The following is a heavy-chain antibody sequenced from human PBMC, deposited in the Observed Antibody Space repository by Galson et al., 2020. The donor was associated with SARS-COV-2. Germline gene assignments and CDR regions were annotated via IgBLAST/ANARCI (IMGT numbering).Heavy chain of an antibody. D-gene: IGHD4-17*01. J-gene: IGHJ4*02. Sequence: GESLKIYCVASGFTFSSYAMHWVRRAPGKGLEWVAIISYDGTTEYNADSVKGRFTISRDNSKNTVYLQMLSLRGEDTAVYYCAREGPTVTTSEIDYWGQGTLVTVSS. CDR3: AREGPTVTTSEIDY. CDR2: ISYDGTTE. V-gene: IGHV3-30*04. CDR1: GFTFSSYA.